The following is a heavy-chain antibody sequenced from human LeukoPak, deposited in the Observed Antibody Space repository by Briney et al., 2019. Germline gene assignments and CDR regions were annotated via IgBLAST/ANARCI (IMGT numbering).Heavy chain of an antibody. CDR3: ARDHSGTQDY. V-gene: IGHV3-33*01. J-gene: IGHJ4*02. CDR2: IWDDGSNE. CDR1: GFXFRSHG. D-gene: IGHD1-1*01. Sequence: PGRSLRLSCAASGFXFRSHGIHWVRQAPGKGLEWVAVIWDDGSNEYYADSVKGRFTIFRDNRRNTLYLQMNSLRAEDTAVYSCARDHSGTQDYWGQGTLVTVSS.